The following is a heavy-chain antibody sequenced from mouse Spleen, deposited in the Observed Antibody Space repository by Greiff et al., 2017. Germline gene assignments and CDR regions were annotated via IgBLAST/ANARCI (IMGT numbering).Heavy chain of an antibody. J-gene: IGHJ2*01. CDR2: INPNNGGT. D-gene: IGHD2-14*01. V-gene: IGHV1-26*01. Sequence: VQLQQSGPELVKPGASVKISCKASGYTFTDYYMNWVKQSHGKSLEWIGDINPNNGGTSYNQKFKGKATLTVDKSSSTAYMELRSLTSEDSAVYYCARRKTEEVRQGYYFDYWGQGTTLTVSS. CDR3: ARRKTEEVRQGYYFDY. CDR1: GYTFTDYY.